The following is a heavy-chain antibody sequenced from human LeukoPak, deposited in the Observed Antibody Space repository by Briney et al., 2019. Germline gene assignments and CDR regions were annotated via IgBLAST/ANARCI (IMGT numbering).Heavy chain of an antibody. CDR1: GFTFSSSW. CDR2: IKTDGSTT. CDR3: ARVGIAAAGHADY. D-gene: IGHD6-13*01. J-gene: IGHJ4*02. Sequence: PGGSLRLSCAVSGFTFSSSWMHWVRQAPGKGLVWVSHIKTDGSTTAYADSVKGRFTISRDNSKNTLYLQMNSLRAEDTAVYYCARVGIAAAGHADYWGQGTLVTVSS. V-gene: IGHV3-74*01.